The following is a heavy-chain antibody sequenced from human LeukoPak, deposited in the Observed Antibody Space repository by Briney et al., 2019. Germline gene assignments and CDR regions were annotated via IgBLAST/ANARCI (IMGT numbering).Heavy chain of an antibody. V-gene: IGHV1-18*01. CDR2: ISAYNGNT. CDR1: GYTFTSYG. Sequence: ASVKVSCKASGYTFTSYGISWVRQAPGQGLEWMGWISAYNGNTNYAQKLQGRVTMTTDTSTSTAYMELRSLRSDDTAVYYCARALGTVRYYYYYGMDVWGKGTTVTVSS. J-gene: IGHJ6*04. D-gene: IGHD4-17*01. CDR3: ARALGTVRYYYYYGMDV.